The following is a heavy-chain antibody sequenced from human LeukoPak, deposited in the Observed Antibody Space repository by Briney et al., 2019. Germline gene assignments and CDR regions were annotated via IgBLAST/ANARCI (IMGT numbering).Heavy chain of an antibody. CDR1: GYTFTGYY. D-gene: IGHD6-6*01. J-gene: IGHJ4*02. Sequence: ALVKVSCKASGYTFTGYYMHWVRQAPGQGLEWMGWINPNSGGTNYAQKFQGRVTMTRDTSISTAYMELSRLRSDDTAVYYCARDLFKGYSSSSFDYWGQGTLVTVSS. V-gene: IGHV1-2*02. CDR3: ARDLFKGYSSSSFDY. CDR2: INPNSGGT.